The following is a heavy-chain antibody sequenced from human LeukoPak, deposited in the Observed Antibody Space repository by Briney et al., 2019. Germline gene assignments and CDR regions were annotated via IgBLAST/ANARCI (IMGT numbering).Heavy chain of an antibody. CDR1: GFVFSSYA. CDR3: ARLGYSYGYVYYYYMDV. CDR2: ISFDGSNH. D-gene: IGHD5-18*01. Sequence: GGSLRLSCAASGFVFSSYAMHWVRQAPGKGLDWVALISFDGSNHYYADSVKGRFTISRDNAKNSLYLQMNSLRAEATAVYYCARLGYSYGYVYYYYMDVWGKGTTVTVSS. V-gene: IGHV3-30-3*01. J-gene: IGHJ6*03.